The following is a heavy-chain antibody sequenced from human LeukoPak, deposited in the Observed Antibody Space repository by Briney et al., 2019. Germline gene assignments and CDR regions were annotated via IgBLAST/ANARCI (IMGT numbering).Heavy chain of an antibody. CDR2: ISSGGSST. CDR1: GFTFRNHW. Sequence: GGSLRLSCAASGFTFRNHWMHWIRQPPGKGLVWVSRISSGGSSTTYADSVKGRFTIPRDNAKITLYLQMNNLRAEDTAMYYCARDQRVTGRPDIDYWGQGARVIVSS. CDR3: ARDQRVTGRPDIDY. V-gene: IGHV3-74*03. J-gene: IGHJ4*02. D-gene: IGHD6-6*01.